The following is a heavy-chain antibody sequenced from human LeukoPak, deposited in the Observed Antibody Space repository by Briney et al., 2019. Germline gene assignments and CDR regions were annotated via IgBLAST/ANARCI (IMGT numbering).Heavy chain of an antibody. J-gene: IGHJ4*02. CDR1: GGSISSYY. Sequence: SETLSLTCTVSGGSISSYYWSWIRQPPGKGLEWIGEINHSGSTNYNPSLKSRVTISVDTSKNQFSLKLSSVTAADTAVYYCARVVATNLDYWGQGTLVTVSS. CDR2: INHSGST. V-gene: IGHV4-34*01. CDR3: ARVVATNLDY. D-gene: IGHD5-12*01.